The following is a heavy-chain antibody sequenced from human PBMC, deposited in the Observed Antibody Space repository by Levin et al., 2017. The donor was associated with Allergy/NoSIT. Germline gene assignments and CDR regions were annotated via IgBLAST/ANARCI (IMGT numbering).Heavy chain of an antibody. CDR2: IYWDDDK. CDR3: AHSICGGDCYLRMWVDWYFDL. J-gene: IGHJ2*01. Sequence: SGPTLVKPTQTLTLTCTFSGFSLSTSGVGVGWIRQPPGKALEWLALIYWDDDKRYSPSLKSRLTITKDTSKNQVVLTMTNVDPVDTATYYCAHSICGGDCYLRMWVDWYFDLWGRGTLVTVSS. V-gene: IGHV2-5*02. CDR1: GFSLSTSGVG. D-gene: IGHD2-21*02.